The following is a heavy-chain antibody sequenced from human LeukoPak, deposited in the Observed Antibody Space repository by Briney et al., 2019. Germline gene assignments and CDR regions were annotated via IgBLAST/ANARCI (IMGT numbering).Heavy chain of an antibody. D-gene: IGHD5-18*01. Sequence: GASVKVSRKASGGTFSSYAISWVRQAPGQGLEWMGGIIPIFGTANYAQKFQGRVTITADESTSTAYMELSSLRSEDTAVYYCARVDTAMVTSSKFPFDYWGQGTLVTVSS. CDR3: ARVDTAMVTSSKFPFDY. J-gene: IGHJ4*02. CDR2: IIPIFGTA. V-gene: IGHV1-69*13. CDR1: GGTFSSYA.